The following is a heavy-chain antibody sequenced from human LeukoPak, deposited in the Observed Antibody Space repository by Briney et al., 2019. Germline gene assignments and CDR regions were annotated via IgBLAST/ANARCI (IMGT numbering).Heavy chain of an antibody. Sequence: SVKVSCKASGGTFSSYAISWVRQAPGQGLEWMGGIIPIFGTANYAQKFQGRVTITRDTSASTAYMELSSLRSEDTAVYYCARSRIYDILTGYEFDYWGQGTLVTVSS. CDR2: IIPIFGTA. D-gene: IGHD3-9*01. V-gene: IGHV1-69*05. J-gene: IGHJ4*02. CDR3: ARSRIYDILTGYEFDY. CDR1: GGTFSSYA.